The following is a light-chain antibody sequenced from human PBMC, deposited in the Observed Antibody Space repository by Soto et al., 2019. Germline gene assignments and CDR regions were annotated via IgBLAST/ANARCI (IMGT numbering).Light chain of an antibody. CDR1: SSNIGAGYD. V-gene: IGLV1-40*01. CDR2: ANS. J-gene: IGLJ3*02. Sequence: QSVLTQPPSVSGAPGQRVTISCTGSSSNIGAGYDVHWYQQLPGTAPQLLIYANSNRPSGVPGRFSGSKSGASASLAITGLQAEDEADYYCQSYDSSLSGWLFGGGTKLTVL. CDR3: QSYDSSLSGWL.